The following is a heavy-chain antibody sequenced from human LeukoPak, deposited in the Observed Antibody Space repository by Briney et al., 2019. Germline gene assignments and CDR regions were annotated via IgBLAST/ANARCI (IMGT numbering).Heavy chain of an antibody. J-gene: IGHJ4*02. CDR3: ARDGIVGAYNSGNDY. Sequence: GGSLRLSCAASGFTFSNYWMHSVRQAPGKGLVWVSRMNSDGSTTAYADSVKGRFTISRDNAKNTLYLQMNSLRAEDTAVYYCARDGIVGAYNSGNDYWGQGTLVTVSS. D-gene: IGHD1-26*01. V-gene: IGHV3-74*01. CDR2: MNSDGSTT. CDR1: GFTFSNYW.